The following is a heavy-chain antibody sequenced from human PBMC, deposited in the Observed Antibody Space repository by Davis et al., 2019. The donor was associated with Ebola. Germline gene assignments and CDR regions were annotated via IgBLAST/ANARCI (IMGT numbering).Heavy chain of an antibody. V-gene: IGHV3-48*04. D-gene: IGHD2-8*02. CDR1: GFTFSSYA. CDR2: ISNAV. Sequence: ESLKIPCGAPGFTFSSYAIRRDRQAPGKWLERIAHISNAVHYADSVKGRFTISRGNAKNSLYLQMNSLRADDTALYYCARGGNWWDFDQWGQGTLVTVST. J-gene: IGHJ4*02. CDR3: ARGGNWWDFDQ.